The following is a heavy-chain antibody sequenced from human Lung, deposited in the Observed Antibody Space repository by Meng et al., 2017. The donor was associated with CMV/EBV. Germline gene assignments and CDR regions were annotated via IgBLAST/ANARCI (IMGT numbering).Heavy chain of an antibody. V-gene: IGHV4-34*01. CDR2: IHHSGST. D-gene: IGHD3-22*01. CDR3: ARRIGYYYVTPRFDY. Sequence: VYGGSFSDYYWTWIRQSPGKGLEWIAEIHHSGSTNYNPSLKSRVTISVDTSKKQLSLRLSSVTAADTAVYYCARRIGYYYVTPRFDYWGQGTLVTVSS. J-gene: IGHJ4*02. CDR1: GGSFSDYY.